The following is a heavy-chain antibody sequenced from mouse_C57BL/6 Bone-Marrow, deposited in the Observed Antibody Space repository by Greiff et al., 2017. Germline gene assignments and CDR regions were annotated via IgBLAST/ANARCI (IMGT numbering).Heavy chain of an antibody. V-gene: IGHV5-9-1*02. J-gene: IGHJ4*01. Sequence: EVQLVESGAGLVKPGGSLKLSCAASGFTFSSYAMSWVRQTPEKRLEWVAYISSGGDYIYYADTVKGRFTISRDNARNTLYLQMSSLQSEDTARYYCTRTGTYYAMDYWGQGTSVTVSS. CDR1: GFTFSSYA. D-gene: IGHD4-1*01. CDR2: ISSGGDYI. CDR3: TRTGTYYAMDY.